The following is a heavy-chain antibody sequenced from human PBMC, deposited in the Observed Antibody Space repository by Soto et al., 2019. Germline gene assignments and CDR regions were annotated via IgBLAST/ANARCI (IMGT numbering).Heavy chain of an antibody. CDR2: IDSSTKYM. J-gene: IGHJ6*02. Sequence: QVQLVESGGGLVRPGGSLRLSCEASGFTFRDYYMTWFRQAPGKGLEWLSYIDSSTKYMNYADSVKGRFTISRDNAKNSLYLQMSSRRADDTAVDYCAREYDYTMDVWGQGTMVTVSS. V-gene: IGHV3-11*05. CDR1: GFTFRDYY. CDR3: AREYDYTMDV.